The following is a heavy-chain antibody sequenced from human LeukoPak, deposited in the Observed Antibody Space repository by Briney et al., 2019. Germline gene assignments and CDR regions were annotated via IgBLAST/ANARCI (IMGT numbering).Heavy chain of an antibody. Sequence: PSETLSLTCAVYGGSFSGYYWSWIRQPPGKGLEWIGEINHSGSTNYNPSLKSRVTISVDTSKNQFSLKLSSVTAADTAVYYCARLPRDILTVNMGWFDPWGQGTLVTVSS. D-gene: IGHD3-9*01. CDR1: GGSFSGYY. CDR2: INHSGST. V-gene: IGHV4-34*01. CDR3: ARLPRDILTVNMGWFDP. J-gene: IGHJ5*02.